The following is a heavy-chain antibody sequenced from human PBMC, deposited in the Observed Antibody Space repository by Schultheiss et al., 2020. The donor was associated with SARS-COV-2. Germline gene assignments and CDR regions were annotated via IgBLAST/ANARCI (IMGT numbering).Heavy chain of an antibody. Sequence: SETLSLTCTVSGASIRPYYWSWIRQPPMKRLEWIGYIYYSGRTNYNPSLKSRVTMSVDTSMNQFSLKLSSVTAADTAVYYCARVAAAHVYCSGGSCYNTCFDYWGQGTLVTVSS. CDR1: GASIRPYY. CDR3: ARVAAAHVYCSGGSCYNTCFDY. J-gene: IGHJ4*02. D-gene: IGHD2-15*01. V-gene: IGHV4-59*01. CDR2: IYYSGRT.